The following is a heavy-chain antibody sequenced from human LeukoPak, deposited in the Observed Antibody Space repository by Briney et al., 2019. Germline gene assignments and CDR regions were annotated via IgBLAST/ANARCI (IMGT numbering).Heavy chain of an antibody. J-gene: IGHJ4*02. D-gene: IGHD3-10*02. CDR3: ATEGAVTVRAFDY. CDR2: ISGSGSYM. Sequence: GGSLRLSCAASGYIFSNYNMHWVRQARGKGLEWVSSISGSGSYMYYVDSLKGRFTISRDNAKNSLYLQINSLAAEDTAVYYCATEGAVTVRAFDYWGQGTLVTVSS. CDR1: GYIFSNYN. V-gene: IGHV3-21*01.